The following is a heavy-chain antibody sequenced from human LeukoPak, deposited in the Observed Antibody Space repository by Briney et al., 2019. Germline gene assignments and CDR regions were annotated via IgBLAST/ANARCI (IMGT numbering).Heavy chain of an antibody. CDR3: AKNTSSSPWFDP. D-gene: IGHD6-6*01. CDR2: VYYIGTT. Sequence: SQTLSLTCIVSGGSVSSPDSYWSWIRQPPGKGLEWIGNVYYIGTTSYNSSLKSRVTISVDKSKNQFSLEVTSVTAADAAVYYCAKNTSSSPWFDPWGQGTLVTVFS. CDR1: GGSVSSPDSY. V-gene: IGHV4-61*08. J-gene: IGHJ5*02.